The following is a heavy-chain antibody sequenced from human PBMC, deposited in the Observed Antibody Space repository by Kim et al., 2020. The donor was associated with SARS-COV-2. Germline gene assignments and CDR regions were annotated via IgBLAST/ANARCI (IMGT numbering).Heavy chain of an antibody. V-gene: IGHV3-23*01. D-gene: IGHD2-21*01. CDR3: AKREEVVIAKQSAEYFQH. CDR1: GFTFSSYA. CDR2: ISGSGGST. J-gene: IGHJ1*01. Sequence: GGSLRLSCAASGFTFSSYAMSWVRQAPGKGLEWVSAISGSGGSTYYADSVKGRFTISRDNSKNTLYLQMNSLRAEDTAVYYCAKREEVVIAKQSAEYFQHWGQGTLVTVSS.